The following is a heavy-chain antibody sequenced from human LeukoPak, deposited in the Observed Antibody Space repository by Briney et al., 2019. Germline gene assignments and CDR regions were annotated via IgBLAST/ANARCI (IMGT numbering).Heavy chain of an antibody. CDR2: IIPIFGTA. V-gene: IGHV1-69*01. D-gene: IGHD6-6*01. CDR1: GGTFSSYA. Sequence: SVKVSCKASGGTFSSYAISWVRQAPGQGLEWMGGIIPIFGTANYAQKFQGRVTITADESTSTAYMELSSLRSEDTAVYYCARGIKQPVYFDYWGQGTLVTVSS. J-gene: IGHJ4*02. CDR3: ARGIKQPVYFDY.